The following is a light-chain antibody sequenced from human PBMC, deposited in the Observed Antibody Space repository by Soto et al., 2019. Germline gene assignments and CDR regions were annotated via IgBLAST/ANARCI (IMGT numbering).Light chain of an antibody. CDR1: DNDIGPYNS. CDR2: DVS. Sequence: QSALTQPASVSGSPGQSITIPCTGTDNDIGPYNSVSWYQQHPGKAPRLIIYDVSNRPSGIPNRFSGSKFGDTASLTISGLETEDEADYSCSLYTTTRCVFGTGTKLTVL. CDR3: SLYTTTRCV. V-gene: IGLV2-14*03. J-gene: IGLJ1*01.